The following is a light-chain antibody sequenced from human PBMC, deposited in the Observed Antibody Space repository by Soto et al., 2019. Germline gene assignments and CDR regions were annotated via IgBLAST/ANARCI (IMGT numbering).Light chain of an antibody. V-gene: IGLV1-47*01. CDR2: RNN. J-gene: IGLJ2*01. CDR1: SSNIGSNY. CDR3: AAWDDSLSGVL. Sequence: QSVLTQPPSASGTPGQRVTISCSGSSSNIGSNYVYWYQQLPGTAPKLLIYRNNQRPSGVPDRFSGSKSGTSGSLAISGLRSGDEADYYCAAWDDSLSGVLFGGGTQLTVL.